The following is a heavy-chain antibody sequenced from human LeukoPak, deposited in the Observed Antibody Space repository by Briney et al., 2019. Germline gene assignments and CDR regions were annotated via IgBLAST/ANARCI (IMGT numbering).Heavy chain of an antibody. CDR2: ISYDGSNK. V-gene: IGHV3-30*18. CDR1: GFTFSSYG. CDR3: AKETTMVLDY. J-gene: IGHJ4*02. Sequence: GGSLRLSCAASGFTFSSYGMHWVRQAPGKGLEWVAVISYDGSNKYYADSVKGRFTISRDNSTNTLYLQMNSLRAEDTAVYYCAKETTMVLDYWGQGTLVTVSS. D-gene: IGHD3-10*01.